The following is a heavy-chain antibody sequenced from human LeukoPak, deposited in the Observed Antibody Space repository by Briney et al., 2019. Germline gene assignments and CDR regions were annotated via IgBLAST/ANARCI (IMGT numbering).Heavy chain of an antibody. CDR1: GFPFSSYG. Sequence: GRSLRLSCVASGFPFSSYGMHWVRQAPGKGLEWVANIRQDGRDKYYVDSVKGRFTISRDNAENSLYLQMNSLRIDDTAVYYCARESVIEAHDDAFDIWGQGTMVTVSS. CDR2: IRQDGRDK. D-gene: IGHD6-6*01. V-gene: IGHV3-7*01. CDR3: ARESVIEAHDDAFDI. J-gene: IGHJ3*02.